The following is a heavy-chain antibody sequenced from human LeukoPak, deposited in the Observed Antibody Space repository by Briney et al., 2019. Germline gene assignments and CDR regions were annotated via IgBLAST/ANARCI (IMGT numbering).Heavy chain of an antibody. CDR1: GFTFSSYS. CDR3: ASYDCGGDCRLDY. J-gene: IGHJ4*02. Sequence: GGSLRLSCAASGFTFSSYSMNWVRQAPGKRLEWVSSISSSSSYIYYADSVKGRFTISRDNAKNSLYLQMNSLRAEDTAVYYCASYDCGGDCRLDYWGQGTLVTVSS. CDR2: ISSSSSYI. D-gene: IGHD2-21*02. V-gene: IGHV3-21*01.